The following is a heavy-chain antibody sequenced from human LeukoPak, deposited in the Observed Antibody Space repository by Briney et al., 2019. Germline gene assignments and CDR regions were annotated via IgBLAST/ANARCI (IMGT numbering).Heavy chain of an antibody. D-gene: IGHD4-17*01. J-gene: IGHJ6*02. Sequence: GGSLRLSCAASGFTFSSYAVHWVRQAPGKGLEWVAVISYDGSNKYYADSLRGRFTISRDNSKNTLYLQMISLRAEDTAVYYCAAERVTTFRYYYYYGMDVWGQGTTVTVSS. CDR3: AAERVTTFRYYYYYGMDV. CDR2: ISYDGSNK. CDR1: GFTFSSYA. V-gene: IGHV3-30-3*01.